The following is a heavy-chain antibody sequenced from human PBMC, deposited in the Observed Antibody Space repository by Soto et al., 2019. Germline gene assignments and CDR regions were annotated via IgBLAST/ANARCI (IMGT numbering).Heavy chain of an antibody. V-gene: IGHV1-69*01. CDR1: GGTFSSYA. CDR3: ARSLSGRYYRNYYYYYGMDV. J-gene: IGHJ6*02. CDR2: IIPIFGTA. Sequence: QVQLVQSGAEVKKPGSSVKVSCKASGGTFSSYAISWVRQAPGQGLEWMGGIIPIFGTANYAQKFQGRVTITADESTSTAYMELSSLRSEDTAVYYCARSLSGRYYRNYYYYYGMDVWGQGTTVTVSS. D-gene: IGHD1-26*01.